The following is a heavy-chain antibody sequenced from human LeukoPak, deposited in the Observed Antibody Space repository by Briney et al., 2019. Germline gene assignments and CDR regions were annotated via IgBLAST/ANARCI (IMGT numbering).Heavy chain of an antibody. CDR1: GGSFSGYY. J-gene: IGHJ6*03. V-gene: IGHV4-34*01. CDR2: MNHSGST. CDR3: ARGGSSWYVVGGYYMDV. D-gene: IGHD6-13*01. Sequence: SETLSLTCAVYGGSFSGYYWSWIRQPPGKGLEWIGEMNHSGSTNYNPSLKSRVTISVDTSKNQFSLKLSSVTAADTAVYYCARGGSSWYVVGGYYMDVWGKGTTVTISS.